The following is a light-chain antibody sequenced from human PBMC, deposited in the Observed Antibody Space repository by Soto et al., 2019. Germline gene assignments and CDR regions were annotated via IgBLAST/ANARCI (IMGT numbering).Light chain of an antibody. Sequence: EIGLTQSPGTLSLSPGERATLSCRASQSVSSSYLAWYQQKPGQAPRLLIYGASSRDTGIPDRLSGSGSVTYVPLTIIRLEPEDFAVYYCQQYGSFWTFGQGNKVEIK. CDR3: QQYGSFWT. CDR1: QSVSSSY. V-gene: IGKV3-20*01. J-gene: IGKJ1*01. CDR2: GAS.